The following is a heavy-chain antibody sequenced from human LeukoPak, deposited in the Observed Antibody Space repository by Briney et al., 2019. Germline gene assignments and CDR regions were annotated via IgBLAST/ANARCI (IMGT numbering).Heavy chain of an antibody. Sequence: SETLSLTCTVSGGSISSYYWNWIRQPPAKGLEWIGYIYYSGTTNYNLSLKSRVTISLDTSKNQFSLKLSSVTAADTAIYYCARDFSSSSTVYYYYYMDVWGKGTTVTVSS. CDR3: ARDFSSSSTVYYYYYMDV. J-gene: IGHJ6*03. D-gene: IGHD6-6*01. V-gene: IGHV4-59*12. CDR2: IYYSGTT. CDR1: GGSISSYY.